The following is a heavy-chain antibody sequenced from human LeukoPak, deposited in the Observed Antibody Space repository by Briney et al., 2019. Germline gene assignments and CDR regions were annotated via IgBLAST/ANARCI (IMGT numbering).Heavy chain of an antibody. CDR2: MEQVGSEK. CDR3: ARLPRTPGDWYFDL. J-gene: IGHJ2*01. D-gene: IGHD1-14*01. V-gene: IGHV3-7*01. CDR1: GFSFGSYW. Sequence: GGSLRLSCVGSGFSFGSYWMSWVRQAPGKGLEWVAYMEQVGSEKHFADSVRGRFTISRDNAENSLFLQLNSLRAEDTAVYFCARLPRTPGDWYFDLWGPGTLVTVSS.